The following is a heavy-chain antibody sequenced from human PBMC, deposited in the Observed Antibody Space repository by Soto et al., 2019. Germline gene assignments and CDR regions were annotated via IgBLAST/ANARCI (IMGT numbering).Heavy chain of an antibody. CDR3: ARAAASSHLRVVRRVINWFDP. J-gene: IGHJ5*02. D-gene: IGHD3-10*01. CDR2: INHSGST. V-gene: IGHV4-34*01. CDR1: GGSFSGYY. Sequence: SETLSLTCAVYGGSFSGYYWTWIRQPPGTGLEWIGEINHSGSTNYNPSLEGRVTISVDTSQNQFSLSLSSVTAADTALYYCARAAASSHLRVVRRVINWFDPWGPGTLVTVSS.